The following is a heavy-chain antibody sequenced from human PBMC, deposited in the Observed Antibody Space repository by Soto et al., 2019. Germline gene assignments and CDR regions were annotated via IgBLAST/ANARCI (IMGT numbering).Heavy chain of an antibody. D-gene: IGHD3-22*01. CDR2: IDPSDSQT. V-gene: IGHV5-10-1*01. CDR1: VYSFAGYW. Sequence: PGEYLKISCKGSVYSFAGYWITWVRQKPGKGLEWMGRIDPSDSQTYYSPSFRGHVTISVTKSITTVFLQWSSLRASDTAMYYCARQIYDSDTGPNFQYYFDSWGQGTPVTVS. J-gene: IGHJ4*02. CDR3: ARQIYDSDTGPNFQYYFDS.